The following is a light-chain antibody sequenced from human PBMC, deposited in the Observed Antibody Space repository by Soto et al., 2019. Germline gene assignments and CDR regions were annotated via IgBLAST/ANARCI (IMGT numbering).Light chain of an antibody. CDR3: QQRATWPPLIT. CDR2: DIS. Sequence: EIVLTQSPATLSLSPGERATLSCRTSQSVTTNFAWYQQKPCQAPRLLIYDISNRATGITDRFSGSGSGTDFTLTSSSLEPEDFAVYYCQQRATWPPLITVGPGTKVEIK. V-gene: IGKV3-11*01. CDR1: QSVTTN. J-gene: IGKJ3*01.